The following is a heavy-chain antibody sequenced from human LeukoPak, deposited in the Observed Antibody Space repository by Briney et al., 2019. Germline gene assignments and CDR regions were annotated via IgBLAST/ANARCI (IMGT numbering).Heavy chain of an antibody. CDR2: MNPNSGNT. J-gene: IGHJ5*02. V-gene: IGHV1-8*01. CDR1: GYTFTSYD. D-gene: IGHD1/OR15-1a*01. CDR3: ARSGTRAAARRSNWFDP. Sequence: ATVKVSCKASGYTFTSYDINWVRQATGQGLEWMGRMNPNSGNTGYAQKFQGRVTMTRNTSISTAYMELSSLRSEDTAVYYSARSGTRAAARRSNWFDPWGQGTLVTVSS.